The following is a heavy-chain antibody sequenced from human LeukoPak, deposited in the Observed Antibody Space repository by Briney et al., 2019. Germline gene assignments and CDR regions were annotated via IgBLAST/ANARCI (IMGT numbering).Heavy chain of an antibody. D-gene: IGHD6-13*01. J-gene: IGHJ6*02. CDR1: GYTFTSYG. V-gene: IGHV1-18*01. Sequence: ASVKVSCKASGYTFTSYGISWVRQAPGQGLEWMGWISAYNGNTNYAQKLQGRVTMTTDTSTSTAYMELRSLRSDDTAVYYCAREAAAAGTPLYYYYYGKDVWGQGTTVTVSS. CDR3: AREAAAAGTPLYYYYYGKDV. CDR2: ISAYNGNT.